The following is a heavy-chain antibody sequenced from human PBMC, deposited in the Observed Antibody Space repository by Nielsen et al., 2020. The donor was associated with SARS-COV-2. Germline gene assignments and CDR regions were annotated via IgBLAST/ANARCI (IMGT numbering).Heavy chain of an antibody. J-gene: IGHJ6*02. D-gene: IGHD2-2*01. CDR2: IYYSGST. CDR1: GGSFSGYY. Sequence: SETLSLTCAVYGGSFSGYYWGWIRQPPGKGLEWIGSIYYSGSTYYNPSLKSRVTISVDTSKNQFSLKLSSVTAADTAVYYCARALGYCSSTSCQGAIYYGMDVWGQGTTVTVSS. CDR3: ARALGYCSSTSCQGAIYYGMDV. V-gene: IGHV4-34*01.